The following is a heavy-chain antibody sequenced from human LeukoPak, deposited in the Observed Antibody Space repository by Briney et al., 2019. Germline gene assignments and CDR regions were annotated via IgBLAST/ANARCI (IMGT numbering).Heavy chain of an antibody. D-gene: IGHD3-22*01. V-gene: IGHV4-59*08. CDR2: IYYSGVA. Sequence: SETLSLTCTVSGGSLSSYYWSWIRHPPGKGLEWIGFIYYSGVAPYSPSLESRVTISVDTSRKQFSLKMNSVTAADTAVYYCAAGRMITEVNALDYWGQGILVTVSS. CDR1: GGSLSSYY. CDR3: AAGRMITEVNALDY. J-gene: IGHJ4*02.